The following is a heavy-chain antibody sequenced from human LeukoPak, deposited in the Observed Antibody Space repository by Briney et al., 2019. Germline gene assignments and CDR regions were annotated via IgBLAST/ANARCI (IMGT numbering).Heavy chain of an antibody. J-gene: IGHJ6*02. V-gene: IGHV4-59*01. Sequence: PSGTLSLTCTVSGGSISSYYWSWIRQPPGKGLEWIGYIYYSGSTNYNPSLKSRVTISVDTSKNQFSLKLSSVTAADTAVYYCARAYSSSWYYYYGMDVWGQGTTVTVSS. CDR2: IYYSGST. CDR1: GGSISSYY. D-gene: IGHD6-13*01. CDR3: ARAYSSSWYYYYGMDV.